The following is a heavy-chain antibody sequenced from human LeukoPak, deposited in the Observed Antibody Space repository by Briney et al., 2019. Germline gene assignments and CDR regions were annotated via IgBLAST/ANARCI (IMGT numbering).Heavy chain of an antibody. D-gene: IGHD2-15*01. CDR3: ARGEVYCSGGSCYSGGYYYYGMDV. CDR1: GYPFTSYG. V-gene: IGHV1-18*01. CDR2: ISAYNGNT. J-gene: IGHJ6*02. Sequence: EASVKVSCRASGYPFTSYGISWVRQAPGQGLEWMGWISAYNGNTNYAQKLQGRVTMTTDTSTSTAYMELRSLRSDDTAVYYCARGEVYCSGGSCYSGGYYYYGMDVWGQGTTVTVSS.